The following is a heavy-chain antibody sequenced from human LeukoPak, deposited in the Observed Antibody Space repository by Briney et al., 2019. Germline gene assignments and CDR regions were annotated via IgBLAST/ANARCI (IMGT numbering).Heavy chain of an antibody. Sequence: ASVTVSCKASGYTFTGYYMHWVRQAPGQGLEWMGWINPNSGGTNYAQKFQGRVTMTRDTSISTAYMELSRLRSDDTAVYYCARDEDEAAGIWFDPWGQGTLVTVSS. CDR1: GYTFTGYY. V-gene: IGHV1-2*02. CDR2: INPNSGGT. CDR3: ARDEDEAAGIWFDP. D-gene: IGHD6-13*01. J-gene: IGHJ5*02.